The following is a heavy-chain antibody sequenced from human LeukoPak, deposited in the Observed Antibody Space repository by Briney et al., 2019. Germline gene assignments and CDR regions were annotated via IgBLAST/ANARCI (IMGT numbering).Heavy chain of an antibody. D-gene: IGHD2-21*01. J-gene: IGHJ4*02. Sequence: SETLSLTCTVSGGSISSGDYYWSWIRQPPGKGLEWIGYIYYSGSTYYNPSLKSRVTISVDTSKNQFSLKLSSVTAADTAVYCCARHIVVVRDFDYWGQGTLVTVSS. V-gene: IGHV4-30-4*08. CDR3: ARHIVVVRDFDY. CDR1: GGSISSGDYY. CDR2: IYYSGST.